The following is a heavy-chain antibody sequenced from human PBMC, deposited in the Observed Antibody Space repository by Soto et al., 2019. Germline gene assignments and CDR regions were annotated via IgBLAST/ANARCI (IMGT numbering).Heavy chain of an antibody. CDR1: GGSFSGYY. V-gene: IGHV4-34*01. CDR3: ARGLITMVRGGPDNWFDP. CDR2: INHSGST. D-gene: IGHD3-10*01. J-gene: IGHJ5*02. Sequence: PSETLSLTCAVYGGSFSGYYWSWIRQPPGKGLEWIGEINHSGSTNYNPSLKSRVTISVDTSKNQFSLKLSSVTAADTAVYYCARGLITMVRGGPDNWFDPWGQGTLVTVSS.